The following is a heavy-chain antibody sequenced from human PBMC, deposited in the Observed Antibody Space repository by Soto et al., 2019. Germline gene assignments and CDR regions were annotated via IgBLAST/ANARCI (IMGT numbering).Heavy chain of an antibody. Sequence: GGSLRLSCAGSGFIFGHYAMTWVRQAPGKGPEWISAISGRGDSTYYADAVKGRFTISRDNSKNTLYLQMNSLRSDDTAVYYCAKALDGIDDYFYAMGVWGQGTTVAVSS. CDR2: ISGRGDST. V-gene: IGHV3-23*01. D-gene: IGHD1-1*01. J-gene: IGHJ6*02. CDR1: GFIFGHYA. CDR3: AKALDGIDDYFYAMGV.